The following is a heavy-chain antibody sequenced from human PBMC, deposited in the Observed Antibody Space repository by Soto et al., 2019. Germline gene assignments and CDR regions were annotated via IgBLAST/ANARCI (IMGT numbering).Heavy chain of an antibody. CDR3: VCIIYLGKQLRYFDWLPALDDY. CDR2: IYYSGST. Sequence: QLQLQESGPGLVKPSETLSLTCTVSGGSISSSSYYWGWIRQPPGKGLEWIGSIYYSGSTYYNPSLKSRVTISVDTSKNQFSLKLSSVTAADTAVYYCVCIIYLGKQLRYFDWLPALDDYWGQGTLVTVSS. V-gene: IGHV4-39*01. J-gene: IGHJ4*02. D-gene: IGHD3-9*01. CDR1: GGSISSSSYY.